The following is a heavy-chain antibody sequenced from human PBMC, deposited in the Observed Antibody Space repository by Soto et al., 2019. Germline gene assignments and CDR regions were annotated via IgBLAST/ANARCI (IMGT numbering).Heavy chain of an antibody. D-gene: IGHD3-10*01. Sequence: QVQLVQSGAEVKKPGSSVKVSCKASGDTFTFSTINWVRQAPGLGLEWMGRFNPILSMSNSALRFQGRVTLTADKSTSTAYMVLSSLRSDDTAVYYCATSFGSGYRACDYWGQGVLVTVSS. V-gene: IGHV1-69*02. CDR2: FNPILSMS. CDR1: GDTFTFST. J-gene: IGHJ4*02. CDR3: ATSFGSGYRACDY.